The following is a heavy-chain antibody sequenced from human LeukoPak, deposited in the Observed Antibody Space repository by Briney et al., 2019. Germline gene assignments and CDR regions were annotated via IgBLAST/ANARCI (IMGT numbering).Heavy chain of an antibody. CDR1: GFTFSTYW. CDR3: ARDKRYCSSGSCYTALDY. CDR2: IKQDGSEK. J-gene: IGHJ4*02. Sequence: GGSLRLSCVGSGFTFSTYWMNWVRQAPGKGLEWVANIKQDGSEKYYVDSVKGRFTISRDNAKNSLYLQMNSLRAEDTAVYYCARDKRYCSSGSCYTALDYWGQGTLVTVSS. V-gene: IGHV3-7*01. D-gene: IGHD2-2*02.